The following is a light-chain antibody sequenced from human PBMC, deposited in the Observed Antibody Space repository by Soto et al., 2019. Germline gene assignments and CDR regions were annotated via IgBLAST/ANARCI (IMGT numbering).Light chain of an antibody. V-gene: IGLV2-14*03. J-gene: IGLJ1*01. CDR1: SSDVGAYIY. CDR2: EVN. CDR3: SAYSDIDTKV. Sequence: QSALTQPASVSGSPGQSITISCGGTSSDVGAYIYVSWYQQFPGKAPKLILYEVNNRPSGVSNRFSGSKSDTTASLTISGLQPEDEADYYCSAYSDIDTKVFGTGTQLTVL.